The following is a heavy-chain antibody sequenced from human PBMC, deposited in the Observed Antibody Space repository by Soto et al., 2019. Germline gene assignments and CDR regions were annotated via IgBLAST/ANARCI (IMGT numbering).Heavy chain of an antibody. CDR2: ISSDGSKK. Sequence: GGSLRLSCAASGLPFISYGIHWVRQAPGKGLEWVAVISSDGSKKYYADSVKGRFTISRDTSNSTLFLQMNSLRAEDTAAYYCASGSYDYWNGYLRFWGQGTPVTVSS. CDR1: GLPFISYG. D-gene: IGHD3-3*01. CDR3: ASGSYDYWNGYLRF. V-gene: IGHV3-30-3*01. J-gene: IGHJ4*02.